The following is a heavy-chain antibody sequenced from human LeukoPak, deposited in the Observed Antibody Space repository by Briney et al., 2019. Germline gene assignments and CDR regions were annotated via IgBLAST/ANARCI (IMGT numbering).Heavy chain of an antibody. CDR2: INHSGST. CDR1: GGSFSGYY. J-gene: IGHJ5*02. Sequence: SETLSLTCAVYGGSFSGYYWSWIRQPPGKGLEWIGEINHSGSTNYNPSLKSRVTISVDTSKNQFSLKLSSVTAADTAVYYCASYGDNNWFDPGGQGTLAPVSS. CDR3: ASYGDNNWFDP. V-gene: IGHV4-34*01. D-gene: IGHD4-17*01.